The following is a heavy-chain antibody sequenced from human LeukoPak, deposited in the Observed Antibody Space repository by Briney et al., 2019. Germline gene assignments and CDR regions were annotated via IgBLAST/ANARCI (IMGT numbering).Heavy chain of an antibody. V-gene: IGHV3-15*01. CDR3: TTLYSYGFFDY. CDR1: GFTFSNAW. J-gene: IGHJ4*02. CDR2: IKSKTGGGTT. Sequence: EGSLRLSCAASGFTFSNAWMSWVRQAPGKGLEWVGRIKSKTGGGTTDYAAPVKGRFTISRDDSKNTLYLQMNSLKTEDTAVYYCTTLYSYGFFDYWGQGTLVTVSS. D-gene: IGHD5-18*01.